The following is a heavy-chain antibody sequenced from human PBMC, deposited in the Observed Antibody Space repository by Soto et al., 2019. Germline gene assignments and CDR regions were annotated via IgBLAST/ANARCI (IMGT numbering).Heavy chain of an antibody. CDR3: RRSSRYSTDV. J-gene: IGHJ6*02. V-gene: IGHV4-39*01. D-gene: IGHD6-13*01. CDR1: GGSISSSSY. CDR2: IYSIGST. Sequence: QLQLQESGPGLVKPSETLSLTCTVSGGSISSSSYWGWIRQPPGKGLEWIGSIYSIGSTYYNPSLKRRVTISVDTSKIQFSLKLSSVTAADTAVYYCRRSSRYSTDVWGQGTTVTVSS.